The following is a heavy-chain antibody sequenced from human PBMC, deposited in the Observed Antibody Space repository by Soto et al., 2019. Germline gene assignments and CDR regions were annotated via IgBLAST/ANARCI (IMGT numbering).Heavy chain of an antibody. Sequence: SVKVSCKASGGTFSSYAISWVRQAPGQGLEWMGGIIPIFGTANYAQKFQGRVTITADKSTSTAYMGLSSLRSEDTAVYYCARTLVVAATNYYYGMDVWGQGTTVTVSS. CDR3: ARTLVVAATNYYYGMDV. V-gene: IGHV1-69*06. J-gene: IGHJ6*02. CDR2: IIPIFGTA. D-gene: IGHD2-15*01. CDR1: GGTFSSYA.